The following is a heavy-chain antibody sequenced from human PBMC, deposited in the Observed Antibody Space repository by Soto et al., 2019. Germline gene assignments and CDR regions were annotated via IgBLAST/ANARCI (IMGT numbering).Heavy chain of an antibody. Sequence: GXSVKVSCTASGYTFTSYAMHWVRQAPGQRLEWMGWINAGNGNTKYSQKFQGRVTITRDTSASTAYMELSSLRSEDTAVYYCARDPSYDVWRGYPDYWGQGALVTVSS. CDR3: ARDPSYDVWRGYPDY. V-gene: IGHV1-3*01. J-gene: IGHJ4*02. CDR1: GYTFTSYA. CDR2: INAGNGNT. D-gene: IGHD3-3*01.